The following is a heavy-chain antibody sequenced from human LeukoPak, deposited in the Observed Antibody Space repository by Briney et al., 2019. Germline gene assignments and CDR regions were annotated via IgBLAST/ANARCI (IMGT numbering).Heavy chain of an antibody. J-gene: IGHJ4*02. D-gene: IGHD1-1*01. CDR1: GGSISSGGYY. CDR2: IYYSGST. Sequence: PSQTLSLTCTVSGGSISSGGYYWSWIRQHPGKGLEWIGYIYYSGSTYYNPSLKSRVTISVDTSKNQFSLKLSSVTAADTAVYYCAREGGTGTTFGYYWGQGTLVTVSS. V-gene: IGHV4-31*03. CDR3: AREGGTGTTFGYY.